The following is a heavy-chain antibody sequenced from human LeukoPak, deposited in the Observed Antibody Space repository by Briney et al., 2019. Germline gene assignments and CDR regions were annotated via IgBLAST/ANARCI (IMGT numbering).Heavy chain of an antibody. V-gene: IGHV4-59*08. CDR1: GVSISGYY. CDR2: IYYSGST. J-gene: IGHJ4*02. D-gene: IGHD6-19*01. CDR3: ARHRGGAVAGRYDY. Sequence: PSETLSLTCTVSGVSISGYYWSWIRQPPGKGLEWVGYIYYSGSTNYNPSLKSRVTISVDTSKNQFSLKLSSVTAADTAVYYCARHRGGAVAGRYDYWGQGTLVTVSS.